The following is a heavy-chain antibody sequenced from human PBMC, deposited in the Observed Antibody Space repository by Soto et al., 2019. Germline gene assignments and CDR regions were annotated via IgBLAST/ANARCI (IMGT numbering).Heavy chain of an antibody. CDR1: GGSISSSSYY. D-gene: IGHD4-17*01. J-gene: IGHJ4*02. Sequence: QLQLQESGPGLVKPSETLSLTCTVSGGSISSSSYYWGWIRQPPGKGLEWNGSIYYSGSTYYNPSLKSRDTKSVDTYKTQFSLKLFSVTAADPAVYYCARRYGDYQMDYWGQGTLVTVSS. CDR3: ARRYGDYQMDY. V-gene: IGHV4-39*01. CDR2: IYYSGST.